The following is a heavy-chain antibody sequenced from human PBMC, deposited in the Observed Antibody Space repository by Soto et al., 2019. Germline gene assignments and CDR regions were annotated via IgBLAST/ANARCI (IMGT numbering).Heavy chain of an antibody. CDR3: VRDRSRYSSAWYGFDY. D-gene: IGHD6-19*01. J-gene: IGHJ4*02. V-gene: IGHV3-48*02. CDR1: GFTFSSYS. CDR2: TSSSSSTI. Sequence: GGSLRLSCAASGFTFSSYSMNWVRLAPGKGLQWVSYTSSSSSTIYYADSVKGRFTISRDNAKNSLYLQMNSLRDEDTAVYYCVRDRSRYSSAWYGFDYWGQGTLVTVSS.